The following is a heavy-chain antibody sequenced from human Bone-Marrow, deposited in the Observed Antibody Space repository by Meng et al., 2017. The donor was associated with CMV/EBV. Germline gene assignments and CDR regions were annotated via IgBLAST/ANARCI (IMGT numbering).Heavy chain of an antibody. Sequence: GESLKISCAASGFTFSTYTLSWVRQAPGKGLEWVSVIYRGGDGTDYADSVKGRFTVSRDDSKNTLYRQMSSLRADNTAVYYCAKGKTGDYWGEGALVTVSS. V-gene: IGHV3-23*03. CDR2: IYRGGDGT. CDR3: AKGKTGDY. CDR1: GFTFSTYT. J-gene: IGHJ4*02.